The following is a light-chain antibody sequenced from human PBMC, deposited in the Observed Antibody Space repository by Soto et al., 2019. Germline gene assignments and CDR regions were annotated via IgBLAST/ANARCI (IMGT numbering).Light chain of an antibody. Sequence: EIVLTQSPATLSLSPGDRATLSCRASHSVTTFLAWYQQKPGQAPRLLIYGASSRATGIPDRFSGSGSGTDFTLTISRLEPEDFAVYYCHQYDSWTFGQGTKVDIK. V-gene: IGKV3-20*01. J-gene: IGKJ1*01. CDR2: GAS. CDR1: HSVTTF. CDR3: HQYDSWT.